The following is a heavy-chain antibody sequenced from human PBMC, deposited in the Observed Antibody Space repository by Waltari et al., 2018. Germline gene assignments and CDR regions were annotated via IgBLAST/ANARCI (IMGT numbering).Heavy chain of an antibody. CDR3: ARDPYTGGYGAFDI. CDR1: GFSFITSC. D-gene: IGHD3-10*01. V-gene: IGHV3-7*01. Sequence: VQLVESGGGVVQPGGSLRLSCAAYGFSFITSCMSWVRQAPGKGLEWVANIKEDGNQKNYLDSVEGRLTVSRDNAKNSLYLQMNSLSAEDTAVYYCARDPYTGGYGAFDIWGQGTMVTVSS. J-gene: IGHJ3*02. CDR2: IKEDGNQK.